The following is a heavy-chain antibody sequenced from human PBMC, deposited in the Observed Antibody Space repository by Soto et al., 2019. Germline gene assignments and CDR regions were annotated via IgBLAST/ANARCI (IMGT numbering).Heavy chain of an antibody. Sequence: QVQLVQSGAEVKKPGASVKVSCKASGYTFTNYAFSWVRQAPGQGLEWMGWISAYNGNTNYPQKLQGRVTMTTDTSTSTAYMQLRSLRSDDTAVYYCARDLAAAGPFDYWGPGNLVTVSS. CDR1: GYTFTNYA. J-gene: IGHJ4*02. D-gene: IGHD6-13*01. V-gene: IGHV1-18*01. CDR3: ARDLAAAGPFDY. CDR2: ISAYNGNT.